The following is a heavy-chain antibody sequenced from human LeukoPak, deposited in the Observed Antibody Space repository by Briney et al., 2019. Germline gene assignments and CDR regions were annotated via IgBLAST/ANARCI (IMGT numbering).Heavy chain of an antibody. CDR2: ISTYNGNT. CDR3: ARGGWDYVWGGYRYYYYYYMDV. J-gene: IGHJ6*03. CDR1: GYSFTIYG. D-gene: IGHD3-16*02. V-gene: IGHV1-18*01. Sequence: GASVTVCCSSSGYSFTIYGISLVRQAPGQGLGWMGLISTYNGNTNYAQKLQGRVTITTDPSTSTAYIELRSLRSDDTAVYYCARGGWDYVWGGYRYYYYYYMDVWGKGTTVTVSS.